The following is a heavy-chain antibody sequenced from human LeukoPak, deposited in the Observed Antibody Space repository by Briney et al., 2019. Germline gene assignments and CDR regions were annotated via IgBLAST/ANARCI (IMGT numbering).Heavy chain of an antibody. CDR3: ARGRTVVWSSGYYFDY. CDR2: ILHDGSNK. V-gene: IGHV3-30*04. Sequence: GGSLRLSCAASGFTFSNYALHWVRQAPGKGLEWVAVILHDGSNKYADSVKGRFTISRDNAKNSLYLQMNSLRAEDTAVYYCARGRTVVWSSGYYFDYWGQGTLVTVSS. D-gene: IGHD2-21*01. CDR1: GFTFSNYA. J-gene: IGHJ4*02.